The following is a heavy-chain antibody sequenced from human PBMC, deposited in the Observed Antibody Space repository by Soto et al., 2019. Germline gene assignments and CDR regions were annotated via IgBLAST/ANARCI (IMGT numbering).Heavy chain of an antibody. D-gene: IGHD6-13*01. CDR2: ISNDGSDK. V-gene: IGHV3-30*18. CDR3: AKDQARAASHGID. Sequence: QVQLVESGGGVVQPGRSLRLSCAASGFTFNNYGMHWARQAPGKGLEWVAAISNDGSDKYYADSVKGRLTISRDNSKNTVFLQMSNLRAEDTAVYYCAKDQARAASHGIDWGQGTMVTVSS. J-gene: IGHJ3*01. CDR1: GFTFNNYG.